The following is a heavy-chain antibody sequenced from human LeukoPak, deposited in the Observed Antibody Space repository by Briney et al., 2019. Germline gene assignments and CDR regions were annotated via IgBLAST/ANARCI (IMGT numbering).Heavy chain of an antibody. CDR1: GFTFSSYA. CDR2: ISGSGGST. V-gene: IGHV3-23*01. J-gene: IGHJ6*03. Sequence: LPGGSLRLSCAASGFTFSSYAMSWVRQAPGKGLQWVSAISGSGGSTYYADSVKGRFTISRDNSKNTLYLQMNSLRAEDTAVYYCAKVAVADTKSANYYYYYMDVWGKGTTVTVSS. CDR3: AKVAVADTKSANYYYYYMDV. D-gene: IGHD6-19*01.